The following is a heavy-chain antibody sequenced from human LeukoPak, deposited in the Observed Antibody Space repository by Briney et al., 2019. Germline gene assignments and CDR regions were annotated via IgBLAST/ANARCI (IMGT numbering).Heavy chain of an antibody. J-gene: IGHJ4*02. V-gene: IGHV4-61*01. CDR3: ARAETLYYFDY. D-gene: IGHD5-24*01. Sequence: SETLSLACTVSGGSVSSGSNYWSWIRQPPGKGLEWIGYIYNSGSTSYNPSLKSRVTISVDTSKNQFSLKLSSVTAADTAVYYCARAETLYYFDYWGQGTLVTVSS. CDR2: IYNSGST. CDR1: GGSVSSGSNY.